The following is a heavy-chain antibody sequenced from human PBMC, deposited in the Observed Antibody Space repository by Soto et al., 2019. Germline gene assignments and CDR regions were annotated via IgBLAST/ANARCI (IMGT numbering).Heavy chain of an antibody. CDR2: ISSSSSTI. D-gene: IGHD3-3*01. CDR1: GFTFSSYS. V-gene: IGHV3-48*01. J-gene: IGHJ4*02. CDR3: AREAYYDFWSGYYPIDY. Sequence: EVQLVESGGGLVQPGGSLILSCSASGFTFSSYSMNWVRQAPGKGLEWVSYISSSSSTIYYADSVKGRFTISRDNAKNSLYLQMNSLRAEDTAVYYCAREAYYDFWSGYYPIDYWGQGTLVTVSS.